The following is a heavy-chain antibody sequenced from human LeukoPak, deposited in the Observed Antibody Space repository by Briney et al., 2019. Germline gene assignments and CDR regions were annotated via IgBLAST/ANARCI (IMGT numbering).Heavy chain of an antibody. CDR2: ITGSDSDT. CDR1: GFTFSSYA. D-gene: IGHD2-15*01. CDR3: AKGTEGYCSGTICYPFDY. V-gene: IGHV3-23*01. J-gene: IGHJ4*02. Sequence: GGSLRLSCEASGFTFSSYAMNWVRQVPGKGLEWVSSITGSDSDTYFVDSVKGRFTISRDNSKNTLYLQLNSLRAEDTAVYYCAKGTEGYCSGTICYPFDYWGRGTLVTVSS.